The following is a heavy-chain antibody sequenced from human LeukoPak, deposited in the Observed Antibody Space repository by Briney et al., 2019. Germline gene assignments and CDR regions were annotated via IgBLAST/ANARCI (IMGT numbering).Heavy chain of an antibody. CDR2: MYYSGST. D-gene: IGHD6-13*01. CDR3: ASLGAGNWFDP. V-gene: IGHV4-59*08. Sequence: SETLSLTCTVSGSSISSFYWSWIRQPPGKGLEWIGYMYYSGSTNYNPSLKSRVTISVDTSKNQLSLKLSSVTAADTAVYYCASLGAGNWFDPWGQGTLVTVSA. CDR1: GSSISSFY. J-gene: IGHJ5*02.